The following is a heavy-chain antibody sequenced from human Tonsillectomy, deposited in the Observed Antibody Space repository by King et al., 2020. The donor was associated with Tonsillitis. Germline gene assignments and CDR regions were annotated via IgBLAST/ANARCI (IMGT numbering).Heavy chain of an antibody. CDR1: GYTFTSYY. D-gene: IGHD5-12*01. CDR2: INPSGGST. Sequence: QLVQSGAEVKKPGASVKVSCKASGYTFTSYYMHWVRQAPGQGLEWMGIINPSGGSTTFAQKFQGRVTMTRDTSTSTVYMELCSLRSEDTTVYYCAGVGLPREATIPLLYYYNGMDVWGQGTTVTVSS. V-gene: IGHV1-46*03. CDR3: AGVGLPREATIPLLYYYNGMDV. J-gene: IGHJ6*02.